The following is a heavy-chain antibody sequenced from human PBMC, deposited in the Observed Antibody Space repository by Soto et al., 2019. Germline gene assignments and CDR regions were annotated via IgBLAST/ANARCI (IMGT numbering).Heavy chain of an antibody. CDR1: GFTFSYYS. J-gene: IGHJ4*02. Sequence: GSLRLSCAASGFTFSYYSMHWVRQAPGKGLEWVAVISYDGSNKYYADSVKGRFIISRDNSKNRLYLQMNSLRAEDTAVYYCAKGPPLDYWGQGTLVTVSS. CDR2: ISYDGSNK. V-gene: IGHV3-30*18. CDR3: AKGPPLDY.